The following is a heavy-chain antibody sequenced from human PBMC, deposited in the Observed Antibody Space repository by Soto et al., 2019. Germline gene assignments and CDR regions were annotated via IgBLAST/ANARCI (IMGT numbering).Heavy chain of an antibody. CDR1: GGTFSSYA. Sequence: QVPLVQSGAGVKKPGSSVKVSCKASGGTFSSYAISWVRQAPGQGLEWMGGIIPISDTTNYAQKFQGRVTITADESTSTAYMELSSLRSEDTAVYYCARSQGSSTSLEIYYYYYYGMDVWGQGTTVTVSS. D-gene: IGHD2-2*01. J-gene: IGHJ6*02. V-gene: IGHV1-69*01. CDR2: IIPISDTT. CDR3: ARSQGSSTSLEIYYYYYYGMDV.